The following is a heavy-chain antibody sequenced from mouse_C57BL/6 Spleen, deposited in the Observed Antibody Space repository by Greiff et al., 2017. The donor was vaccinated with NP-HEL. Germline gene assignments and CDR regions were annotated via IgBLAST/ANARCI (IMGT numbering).Heavy chain of an antibody. CDR3: ARRGLPYAMDY. J-gene: IGHJ4*01. V-gene: IGHV5-12*01. CDR2: ISNGGGST. Sequence: EVHLVESGGGLVQPGGSLKLSCAASGFTFSDYYMYWVRQTPEKRLEWVAYISNGGGSTYYPDTVKGRFTISRDNAKNTLYLQMSRLKSEDTAMYYCARRGLPYAMDYWGQGTSVTVSS. CDR1: GFTFSDYY. D-gene: IGHD2-4*01.